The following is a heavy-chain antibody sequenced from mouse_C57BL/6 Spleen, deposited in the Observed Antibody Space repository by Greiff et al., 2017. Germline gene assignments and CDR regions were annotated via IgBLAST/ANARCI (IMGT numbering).Heavy chain of an antibody. J-gene: IGHJ4*01. Sequence: VQLQQSGPELVKPGASVKISCKASGYAFSSSWMNWVKQRPGKGLEWIGRIYPGDGDTNYNGKFKGKATLTADKSSSTAYMQLSSLTSEDSAVYFCARYQPAHYDMDYWGQGTSVTVSS. CDR1: GYAFSSSW. D-gene: IGHD3-1*01. CDR2: IYPGDGDT. V-gene: IGHV1-82*01. CDR3: ARYQPAHYDMDY.